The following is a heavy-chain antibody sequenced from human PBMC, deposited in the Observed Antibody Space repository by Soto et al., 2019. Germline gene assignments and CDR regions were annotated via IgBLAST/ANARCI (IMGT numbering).Heavy chain of an antibody. CDR1: GASITFGGYS. D-gene: IGHD1-26*01. CDR3: ARGGGSDSFDY. V-gene: IGHV4-30-2*01. Sequence: SETLSLTCTVSGASITFGGYSWSWIRQTPGKGLEWIGYINHLETTFYNPSFESRLTLSIDRAKDQFSLKLHSMSAADRAVYFCARGGGSDSFDYWGQGILVTVSS. CDR2: INHLETT. J-gene: IGHJ4*02.